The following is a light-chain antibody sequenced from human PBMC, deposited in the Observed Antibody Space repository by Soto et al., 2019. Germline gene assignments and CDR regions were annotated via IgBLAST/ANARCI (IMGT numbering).Light chain of an antibody. CDR3: QPYCTSAWT. Sequence: IVLTQSRGTLSLSPGERATLSCRASQSVYNNYLAWYQHKPGQAPRLLIYAASCRSTGIPDRFSGSGSGTNVTLTISRLEPEDFAVYYCQPYCTSAWTFGQGTKVEIK. CDR1: QSVYNNY. V-gene: IGKV3-20*01. CDR2: AAS. J-gene: IGKJ1*01.